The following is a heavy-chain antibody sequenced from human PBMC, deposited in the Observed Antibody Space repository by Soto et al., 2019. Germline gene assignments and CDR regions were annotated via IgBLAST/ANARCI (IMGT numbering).Heavy chain of an antibody. CDR2: IIPILGIA. D-gene: IGHD2-2*01. CDR1: GGTFSSYT. J-gene: IGHJ4*02. V-gene: IGHV1-69*02. Sequence: QVQLVQSGAEVKKPGSSVKVSCKASGGTFSSYTISWVRQAPGQGLEWMGRIIPILGIANYAQKFQGRVTIXADXSXTTAYMELSSLRSEDTAVYYCARGGPYGSSAKGYFYWGQGTLVTVSS. CDR3: ARGGPYGSSAKGYFY.